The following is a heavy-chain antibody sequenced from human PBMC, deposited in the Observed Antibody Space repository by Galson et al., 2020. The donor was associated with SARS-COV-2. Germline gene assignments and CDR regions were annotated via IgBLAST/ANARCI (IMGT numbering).Heavy chain of an antibody. CDR3: TTERDGYNSQDAFDI. D-gene: IGHD1-1*01. CDR1: GFTFSNAW. V-gene: IGHV3-15*01. CDR2: IKSKTDGGTT. Sequence: GGSLRLSCAASGFTFSNAWMSWVRQAPGKGLEWVGRIKSKTDGGTTDYAAPVKGRFTISRDDSKNTLYLQMNSLKTEDTAVYYCTTERDGYNSQDAFDIWGQGTMVTVSS. J-gene: IGHJ3*02.